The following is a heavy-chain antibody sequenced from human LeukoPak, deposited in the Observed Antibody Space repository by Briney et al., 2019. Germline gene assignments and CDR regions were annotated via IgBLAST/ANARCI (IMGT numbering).Heavy chain of an antibody. V-gene: IGHV3-21*01. CDR1: GFTFSSYS. CDR3: VRACGGDCYLADY. CDR2: ISSSSSYI. Sequence: GGSLRLSCAASGFTFSSYSMSWVRQAPGKGLEWVSSISSSSSYIYYADSVKGRFTISRDYAKNSLYLQMNSLRAEDTAVYYCVRACGGDCYLADYGGQGTLVTVS. J-gene: IGHJ4*02. D-gene: IGHD2-21*02.